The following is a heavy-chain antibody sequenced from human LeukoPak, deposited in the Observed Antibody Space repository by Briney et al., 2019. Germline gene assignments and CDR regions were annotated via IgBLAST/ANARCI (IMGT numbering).Heavy chain of an antibody. CDR2: MNPNSGNT. CDR1: GYTFTSYD. D-gene: IGHD6-13*01. Sequence: GASVKVSCKASGYTFTSYDINWVRQATGQGLEWMGWMNPNSGNTGYAQKFQGRVTMTRNTSISTAYMELSSLRSEDTAVYYCARDTPGIGIAAAGTNANFDYWGQGTLVTVSS. V-gene: IGHV1-8*01. J-gene: IGHJ4*02. CDR3: ARDTPGIGIAAAGTNANFDY.